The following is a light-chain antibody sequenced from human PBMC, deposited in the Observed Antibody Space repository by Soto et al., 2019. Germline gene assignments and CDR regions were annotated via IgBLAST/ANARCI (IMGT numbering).Light chain of an antibody. Sequence: IQLTQTPSSLSASVGDRFTITWRASQGINSFLAWYQQKPGKAPKLLIYAASTLQSGVPSRFSGSGSGTDFTLTTSSLQPEDFATYYCQQLERYPSTFGGGTKVDIK. CDR2: AAS. V-gene: IGKV1-9*01. J-gene: IGKJ4*01. CDR1: QGINSF. CDR3: QQLERYPST.